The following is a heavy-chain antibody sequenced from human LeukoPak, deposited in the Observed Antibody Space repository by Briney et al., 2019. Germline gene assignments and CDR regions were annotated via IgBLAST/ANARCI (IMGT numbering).Heavy chain of an antibody. V-gene: IGHV3-30-3*01. Sequence: GRSLRLSCAASGFTFSSYAMHWVRQAPGKGLEWVAVISYDGSNKYYADSVRGQFTISRDNSKNTLYLQMNSLRAEDTAVYYCARAERVVVAAPDYWGQGTLVTVSS. J-gene: IGHJ4*02. CDR3: ARAERVVVAAPDY. CDR2: ISYDGSNK. CDR1: GFTFSSYA. D-gene: IGHD2-15*01.